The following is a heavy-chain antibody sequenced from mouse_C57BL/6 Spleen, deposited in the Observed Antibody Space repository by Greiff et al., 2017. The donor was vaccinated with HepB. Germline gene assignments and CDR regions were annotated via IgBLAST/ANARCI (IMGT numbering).Heavy chain of an antibody. CDR2: INPNNGGT. CDR1: GYTFTDYN. CDR3: ARDYGNYDYAMDY. V-gene: IGHV1-22*01. J-gene: IGHJ4*01. Sequence: VQLQQSGPELVKPGASVKMSCKASGYTFTDYNMHWVKQSHGKSLEWIGYINPNNGGTSYNQKFKGKATLTVNKSSSTAYMELRSLTSEDSAVYYCARDYGNYDYAMDYWGQGTSVTVSS. D-gene: IGHD2-1*01.